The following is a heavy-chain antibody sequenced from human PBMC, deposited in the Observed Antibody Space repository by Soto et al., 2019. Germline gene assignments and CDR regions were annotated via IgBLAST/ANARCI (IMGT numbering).Heavy chain of an antibody. J-gene: IGHJ6*02. V-gene: IGHV1-18*01. D-gene: IGHD6-19*01. CDR2: ISAYNGNT. CDR1: GYTFTSYG. Sequence: ASVKVSCKASGYTFTSYGIIWVRQAPGQGLEWMGWISAYNGNTNYAQKLQGRVTMTTDTSTSTAYMELRSLRSDDTAVYYCARARRLVGYYGMDVWGQGTTVTVSS. CDR3: ARARRLVGYYGMDV.